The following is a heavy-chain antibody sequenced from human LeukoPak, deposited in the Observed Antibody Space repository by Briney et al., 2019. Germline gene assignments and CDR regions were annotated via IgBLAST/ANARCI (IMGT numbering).Heavy chain of an antibody. J-gene: IGHJ4*02. CDR2: ISYSGST. Sequence: PSETLSLTCAVYGGSISSYYWSWIRQPPGKGLEWIGYISYSGSTNYNPSLKSRVTISLDTSKNQFSLKLSSVTAADTAVYYCASLSIAPRAFDYWGQGTLVTVSS. D-gene: IGHD6-6*01. CDR3: ASLSIAPRAFDY. CDR1: GGSISSYY. V-gene: IGHV4-59*08.